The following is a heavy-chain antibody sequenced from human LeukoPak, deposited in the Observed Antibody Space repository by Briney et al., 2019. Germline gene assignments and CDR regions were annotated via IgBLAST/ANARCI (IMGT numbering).Heavy chain of an antibody. J-gene: IGHJ6*02. CDR3: ASLLSGFISSWCPDYYYGVDV. CDR2: ISYSVST. D-gene: IGHD6-13*01. V-gene: IGHV4-39*01. Sequence: SETLSLTCTVSSDSISSSRFYGGWIRQPPGRGLEWIATISYSVSTYYNPSLRSRVTMSIDTSKNQFSLKLSSVTAADTAVYYCASLLSGFISSWCPDYYYGVDVWGQGTTVSVSS. CDR1: SDSISSSRFY.